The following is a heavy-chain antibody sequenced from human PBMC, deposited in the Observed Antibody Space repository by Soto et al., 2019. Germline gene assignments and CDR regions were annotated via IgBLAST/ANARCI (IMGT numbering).Heavy chain of an antibody. J-gene: IGHJ3*01. CDR1: GFTFRNYA. Sequence: EVQLLESGGGLVQPGESLTLSCAASGFTFRNYAMSWVRQAPGKGLEWVSGIGDNGGNTYYTDSVNGRFNISRDNSRSTLYQQMNVWSAEDTAIYYCANGWAGGSLWLRDAFHVLGQGTLVTVSS. CDR3: ANGWAGGSLWLRDAFHV. D-gene: IGHD5-12*01. V-gene: IGHV3-23*01. CDR2: IGDNGGNT.